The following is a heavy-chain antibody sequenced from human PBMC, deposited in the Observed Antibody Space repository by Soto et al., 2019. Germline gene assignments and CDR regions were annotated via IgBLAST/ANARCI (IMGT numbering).Heavy chain of an antibody. Sequence: EVQLVESGGGLVQPGGSLRLSCVASGFTFTTYWMSWVRQAPGKGLEWVANIKKDGSEKYYVDFVEGRFTISRDNAKNSLYLQMNSLRAEDTAVYYCTRLPYSGRYSDWYFDLWGRGTLVTVSS. V-gene: IGHV3-7*03. D-gene: IGHD1-26*01. J-gene: IGHJ2*01. CDR3: TRLPYSGRYSDWYFDL. CDR2: IKKDGSEK. CDR1: GFTFTTYW.